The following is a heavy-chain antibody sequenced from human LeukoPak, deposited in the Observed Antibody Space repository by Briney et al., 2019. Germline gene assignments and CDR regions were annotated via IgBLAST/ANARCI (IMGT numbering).Heavy chain of an antibody. J-gene: IGHJ4*02. CDR2: ISYDGSNK. CDR1: GFTFSSYG. V-gene: IGHV3-30*03. CDR3: ARLRHFDY. Sequence: GGSLRLSCAASGFTFSSYGMHWVRQAPGKGLEWVAVISYDGSNKYYADSVKGRFTISRDNSENTLYLQMNSLRAEDTAVYYCARLRHFDYWGQGTLVTVSS.